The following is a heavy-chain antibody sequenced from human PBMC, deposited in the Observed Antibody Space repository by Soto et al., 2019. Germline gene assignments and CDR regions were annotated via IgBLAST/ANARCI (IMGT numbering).Heavy chain of an antibody. CDR3: ARERDSSGPLDY. V-gene: IGHV3-21*01. CDR1: GFTFSSYS. Sequence: GGSLRLSCAASGFTFSSYSMNWVRQAPGKGLEWVSSISSSSSYIYYADSVKGRFTISRDNAKNSLYLQMNSLRAEDTAVYYCARERDSSGPLDYWGQGTLVTVSS. CDR2: ISSSSSYI. D-gene: IGHD3-22*01. J-gene: IGHJ4*02.